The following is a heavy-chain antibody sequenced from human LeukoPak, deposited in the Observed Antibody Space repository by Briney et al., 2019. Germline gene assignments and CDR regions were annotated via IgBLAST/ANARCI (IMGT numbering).Heavy chain of an antibody. D-gene: IGHD3-22*01. Sequence: SETLSLTCAVYGGSFSGYYWSWIRQPPGKGLEWIGEINHSGSTNYNPSLKSRVTISVDTSKNQFSLKLSSVTAADTAVYYCASLSYDSSGHLSPSPHYRGQGTLVTVSS. V-gene: IGHV4-34*01. J-gene: IGHJ4*02. CDR2: INHSGST. CDR3: ASLSYDSSGHLSPSPHY. CDR1: GGSFSGYY.